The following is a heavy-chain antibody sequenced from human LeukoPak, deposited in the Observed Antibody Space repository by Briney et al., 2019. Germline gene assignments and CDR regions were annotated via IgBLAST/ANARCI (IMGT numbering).Heavy chain of an antibody. J-gene: IGHJ4*02. CDR2: INTRGSTI. V-gene: IGHV3-48*03. D-gene: IGHD6-19*01. Sequence: PGGSLRLSCEASGFTFSSYEMNWVRQAPGKGLEWISYINTRGSTIYYADSVKGRFTISRHNAENSLYLQMNSLRVEDTAVYYCARELRDSSGWSKVRFDYWGQGALVTVSS. CDR3: ARELRDSSGWSKVRFDY. CDR1: GFTFSSYE.